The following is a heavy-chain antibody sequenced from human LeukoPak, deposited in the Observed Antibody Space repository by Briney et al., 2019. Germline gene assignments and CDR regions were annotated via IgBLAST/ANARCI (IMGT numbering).Heavy chain of an antibody. CDR1: GDSIGDGDFY. V-gene: IGHV4-30-4*01. Sequence: SETLPLTCTVSGDSIGDGDFYWSWTRQPPGKGLEWIGHIYFSGSTHYNPSLQSRVTLSVDTSKNQFSLKLSSVTAADTAIYYCARDREQLVLPYYHGMDVWGQGATVTVSS. J-gene: IGHJ6*02. CDR2: IYFSGST. CDR3: ARDREQLVLPYYHGMDV. D-gene: IGHD6-6*01.